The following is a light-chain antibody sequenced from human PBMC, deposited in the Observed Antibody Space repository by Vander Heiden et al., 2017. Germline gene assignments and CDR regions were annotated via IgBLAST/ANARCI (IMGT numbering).Light chain of an antibody. CDR1: QTINNW. CDR3: QQEERSSFT. V-gene: IGKV1-5*01. J-gene: IGKJ4*01. CDR2: DAS. Sequence: DIQMNQSPSTLSASVGDRVTITCRASQTINNWLAWYQQKPGQAPKPLIYDASSLESGVPSRFSGSGSGTEFTLTINGLQPDDFATYYCQQEERSSFTFGGGTKVEVK.